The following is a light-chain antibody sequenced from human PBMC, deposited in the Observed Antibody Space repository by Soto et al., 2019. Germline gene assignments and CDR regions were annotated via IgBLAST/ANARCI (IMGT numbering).Light chain of an antibody. Sequence: DIQMTQSPSSLSASVGDRVTITCLACLPISNYLAWYQQKPGKIPNLLIYAAYTLQAGVPSRFSGSGSWTDYTLTISSLQPESVAEYYCQKYNRAPLPFGGGTKVEIK. J-gene: IGKJ4*01. CDR2: AAY. V-gene: IGKV1-27*01. CDR1: LPISNY. CDR3: QKYNRAPLP.